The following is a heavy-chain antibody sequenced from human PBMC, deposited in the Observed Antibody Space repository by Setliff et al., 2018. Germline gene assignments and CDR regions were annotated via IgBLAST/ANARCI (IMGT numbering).Heavy chain of an antibody. V-gene: IGHV4-34*01. Sequence: PSETLSLTCATSGGTFSDYYWTWIRQPPGKGLEWIGGINHSGSSRYSPSLRSRVTISVDTSKNQFSLTLTSVTAADTAVYYCARDFELLDNYDIRDVFFDHWGQGTLVTVSS. CDR1: GGTFSDYY. CDR3: ARDFELLDNYDIRDVFFDH. J-gene: IGHJ4*02. D-gene: IGHD3-22*01. CDR2: INHSGSS.